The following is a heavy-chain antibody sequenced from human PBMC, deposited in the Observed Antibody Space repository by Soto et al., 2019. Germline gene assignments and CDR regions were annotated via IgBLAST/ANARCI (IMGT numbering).Heavy chain of an antibody. J-gene: IGHJ4*02. Sequence: WASVKVSCKASGYTFTSYGISWVRQAPGQGLEWMGWISAYNGNTNYAQKLQGRVTMTTDTSTSTAYMELRSLRSDDTAVYYCARAAVVVAATLPDYWGQGTMVTVSS. CDR3: ARAAVVVAATLPDY. CDR1: GYTFTSYG. D-gene: IGHD2-15*01. CDR2: ISAYNGNT. V-gene: IGHV1-18*01.